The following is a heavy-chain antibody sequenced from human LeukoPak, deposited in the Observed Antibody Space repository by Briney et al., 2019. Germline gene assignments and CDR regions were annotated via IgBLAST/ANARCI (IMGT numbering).Heavy chain of an antibody. Sequence: SETLSLTCTVSGGSISSYYWSWIRQPPGKGLEWIGYIYYSGSTNYNPSLKSRVTISVDTSKNQFSLKLSSVTAADTAVYYCARDGGSGSYSLYYFDYWGQGTLVTVSS. J-gene: IGHJ4*02. CDR3: ARDGGSGSYSLYYFDY. D-gene: IGHD3-10*01. V-gene: IGHV4-59*01. CDR1: GGSISSYY. CDR2: IYYSGST.